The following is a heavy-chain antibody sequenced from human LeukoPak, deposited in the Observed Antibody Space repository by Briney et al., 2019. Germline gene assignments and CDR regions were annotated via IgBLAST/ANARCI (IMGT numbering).Heavy chain of an antibody. CDR2: ISSSSTR. Sequence: GGSLRLSCAASGFTFSSYSMNWVRQAPGKGLEWISYISSSSTRYYADSVKGRFTISRDNAKNSLYLQMNSLRDEDTAVYYCARGWFGELLHDAFDIWGQGTMVTVSS. CDR1: GFTFSSYS. J-gene: IGHJ3*02. CDR3: ARGWFGELLHDAFDI. V-gene: IGHV3-48*02. D-gene: IGHD3-10*01.